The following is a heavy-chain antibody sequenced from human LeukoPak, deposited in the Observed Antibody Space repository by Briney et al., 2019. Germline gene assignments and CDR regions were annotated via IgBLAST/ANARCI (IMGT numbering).Heavy chain of an antibody. V-gene: IGHV4-59*01. CDR1: GGSISSYY. J-gene: IGHJ5*02. CDR3: ARGNWNYASFWFDP. D-gene: IGHD1-7*01. Sequence: SETLSLTCTVSGGSISSYYGSWIRQPPGKGLEWMGYISYSGSTNYNPSLKSRVSISVETSKNQFSLKLSSVTAADTAVYYCARGNWNYASFWFDPWGQGTLVTVSS. CDR2: ISYSGST.